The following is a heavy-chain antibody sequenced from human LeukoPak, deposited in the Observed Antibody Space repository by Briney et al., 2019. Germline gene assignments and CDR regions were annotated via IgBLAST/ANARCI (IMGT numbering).Heavy chain of an antibody. Sequence: GGSLRLSCAASGFTVSSKYMSWVRQAPGKGLEWVSVIYSGGSTYFADSVKGRFTISRDNSKNTLYLQMNSLRAEDTAVYYCARALWAAAGLYYYYGMDVWGQGTTVTVSS. CDR1: GFTVSSKY. CDR2: IYSGGST. D-gene: IGHD6-13*01. CDR3: ARALWAAAGLYYYYGMDV. V-gene: IGHV3-66*01. J-gene: IGHJ6*02.